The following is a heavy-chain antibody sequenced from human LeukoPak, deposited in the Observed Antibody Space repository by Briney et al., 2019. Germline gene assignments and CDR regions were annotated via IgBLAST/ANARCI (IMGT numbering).Heavy chain of an antibody. V-gene: IGHV4-31*03. CDR2: IYYSGST. J-gene: IGHJ3*02. Sequence: PSETLSLTCTVSGGSISSGGYYWSWLRQHPGKGLEWIGYIYYSGSTYYNPSLKSRVTISVDTSKNQFSLKLSSVTAADTAVYYCARATYYDFFAFDIWGQGTMVTVSS. CDR1: GGSISSGGYY. CDR3: ARATYYDFFAFDI. D-gene: IGHD3-3*01.